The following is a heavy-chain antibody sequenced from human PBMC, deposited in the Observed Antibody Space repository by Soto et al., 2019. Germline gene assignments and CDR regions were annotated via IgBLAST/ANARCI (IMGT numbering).Heavy chain of an antibody. J-gene: IGHJ4*02. CDR2: IIPIFGTA. D-gene: IGHD6-19*01. Sequence: ASVEVSWKGSGGAFSSYSISWVLQAPGQGLEWMGGIIPIFGTANYAQKFQGRVTITADKSTSTAYMELSSLRSEDTAVYYCARGYSVVAGTVYFDYWGQGTLVTVSS. CDR1: GGAFSSYS. CDR3: ARGYSVVAGTVYFDY. V-gene: IGHV1-69*06.